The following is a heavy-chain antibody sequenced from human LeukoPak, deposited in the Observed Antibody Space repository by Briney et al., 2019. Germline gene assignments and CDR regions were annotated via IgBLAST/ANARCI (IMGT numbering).Heavy chain of an antibody. CDR3: ARDLRPANL. CDR1: GYIFTDYY. V-gene: IGHV1-2*02. J-gene: IGHJ4*02. D-gene: IGHD1-7*01. CDR2: IHPASANT. Sequence: ASVKVSCKASGYIFTDYYIQWVRQAPGQGLQYMGWIHPASANTVYAQMFHGRVTLTRDTPATTTYMELSGLRSDDTAVYYCARDLRPANLWGQGTLVTVSS.